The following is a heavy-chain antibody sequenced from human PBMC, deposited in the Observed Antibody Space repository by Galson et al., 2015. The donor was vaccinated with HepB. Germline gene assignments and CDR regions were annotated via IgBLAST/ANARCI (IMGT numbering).Heavy chain of an antibody. V-gene: IGHV3-30*02. CDR2: IQYDGSNT. CDR1: GFTFTSYG. J-gene: IGHJ4*02. CDR3: ATDRGSSWYGGMAY. Sequence: SLRLSCAASGFTFTSYGMHWVRQAPGKGLEWLTFIQYDGSNTYYVDSVKGRFTISRDNTKDTLYLQMNSLRAEDTAVYYCATDRGSSWYGGMAYWGLGTPVTVSS. D-gene: IGHD6-13*01.